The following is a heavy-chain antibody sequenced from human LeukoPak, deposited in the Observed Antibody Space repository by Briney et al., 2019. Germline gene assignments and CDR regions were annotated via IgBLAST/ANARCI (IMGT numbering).Heavy chain of an antibody. CDR2: IYSGGDI. Sequence: GGSLRLSCAASGFTVSTNHMSWVRQAPGKGLEWVSVIYSGGDIYYADSVKGRFTISRDNSKNTLYLQIHSLRAEDTAVYYCARVLYDFWSGYQEYYFDYWGQGTLVTVSS. J-gene: IGHJ4*02. D-gene: IGHD3-3*01. CDR1: GFTVSTNH. V-gene: IGHV3-53*01. CDR3: ARVLYDFWSGYQEYYFDY.